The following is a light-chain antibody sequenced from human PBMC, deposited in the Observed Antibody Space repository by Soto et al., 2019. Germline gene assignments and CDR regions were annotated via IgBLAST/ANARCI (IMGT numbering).Light chain of an antibody. J-gene: IGLJ2*01. V-gene: IGLV2-8*01. CDR1: SSDVGGYNY. Sequence: QSALTQPASVSGSPGQSITISCTGTSSDVGGYNYVSWYQQHPGKAPKLIIYEVSKRPSWVPDRFSGSKSGNTASLTVSGLQAEDEADYYCSSYAGNNNVIFGGGTKVTVL. CDR2: EVS. CDR3: SSYAGNNNVI.